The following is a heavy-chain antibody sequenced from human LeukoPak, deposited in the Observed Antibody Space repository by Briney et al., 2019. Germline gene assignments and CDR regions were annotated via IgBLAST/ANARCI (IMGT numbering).Heavy chain of an antibody. D-gene: IGHD5-24*01. J-gene: IGHJ3*02. CDR3: ARGDGYNHDAFDI. Sequence: SETLSLTCTVSGGSISSYYWSWIRQHPGKGLEWIGYIYYSGSTNYNPSLKSRVTISVDTSKNQFSLKLSSVTAADTAVYYCARGDGYNHDAFDIWGQGTMVTVSS. V-gene: IGHV4-59*01. CDR1: GGSISSYY. CDR2: IYYSGST.